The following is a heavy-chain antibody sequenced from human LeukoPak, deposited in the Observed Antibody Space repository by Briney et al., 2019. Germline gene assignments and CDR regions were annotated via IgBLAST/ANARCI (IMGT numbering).Heavy chain of an antibody. D-gene: IGHD5-12*01. CDR3: ARGLRGGYDFLDGGGY. V-gene: IGHV4-31*03. J-gene: IGHJ4*02. Sequence: SETLSLTCTVSGGSISSGGYYWSWIRQHPGKGLEWIGYIYYSGSTNYNPSLKSRVTISVDTSKNQFSLKLSSVTAADTAVYYCARGLRGGYDFLDGGGYWGQGTLVTVSS. CDR1: GGSISSGGYY. CDR2: IYYSGST.